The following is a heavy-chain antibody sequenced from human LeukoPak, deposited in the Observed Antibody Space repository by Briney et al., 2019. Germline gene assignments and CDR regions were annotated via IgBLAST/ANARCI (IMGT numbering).Heavy chain of an antibody. J-gene: IGHJ5*02. V-gene: IGHV4-30-4*01. CDR3: ARVTYGDYLPSTT. Sequence: SETLSLTCTVSGGSISSGDYYWSWIRQPPGKGLEWIGYIYYSGSTYYNPSLKSRVTISVDTSKNQFSLKLSSVTAADTAVYYCARVTYGDYLPSTTWGQGTLVTVSS. CDR2: IYYSGST. D-gene: IGHD4-17*01. CDR1: GGSISSGDYY.